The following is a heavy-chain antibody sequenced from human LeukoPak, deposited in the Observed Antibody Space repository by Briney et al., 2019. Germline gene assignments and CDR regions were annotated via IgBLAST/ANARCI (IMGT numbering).Heavy chain of an antibody. V-gene: IGHV3-74*01. Sequence: PGGSLRLSCTASGFTFSDYWMHWVRQAPGKGLGWVLRINSDGSRTNYADCVKGRFTISRDNAKNTVFLQMNSLRAEDAAVYYCARVITGSTYGQFDYWGQGALATVSS. CDR1: GFTFSDYW. CDR3: ARVITGSTYGQFDY. J-gene: IGHJ4*02. D-gene: IGHD5-18*01. CDR2: INSDGSRT.